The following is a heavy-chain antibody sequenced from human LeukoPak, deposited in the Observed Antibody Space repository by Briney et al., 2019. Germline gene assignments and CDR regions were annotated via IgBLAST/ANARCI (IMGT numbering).Heavy chain of an antibody. CDR1: GFTFSSYS. CDR3: ARYYYDSSGYYTEYYFDY. J-gene: IGHJ4*02. V-gene: IGHV3-21*01. D-gene: IGHD3-22*01. Sequence: GGSLRLSCAASGFTFSSYSMNWVRQAPGKGLEWVSSISSSSSYIYYADSVKGRFTISRDNAKNSLYLQMNSLRAEDTAVYYCARYYYDSSGYYTEYYFDYWGQGTLVTVSS. CDR2: ISSSSSYI.